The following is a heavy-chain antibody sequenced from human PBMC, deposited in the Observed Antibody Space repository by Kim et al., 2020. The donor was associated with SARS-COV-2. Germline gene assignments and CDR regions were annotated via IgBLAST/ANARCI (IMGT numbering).Heavy chain of an antibody. J-gene: IGHJ6*03. D-gene: IGHD6-6*01. V-gene: IGHV3-23*01. Sequence: GGSLRLSCAASGFTFSSYAMSWVRQAPGKGLEWVSAISGSGGSTYYADSVKGRFTISRDNSKNTLYLQMNSLRAEDTAVYYCAKFYRSSSSPYYYYYYYMDVWGKGTTVTVSS. CDR3: AKFYRSSSSPYYYYYYYMDV. CDR2: ISGSGGST. CDR1: GFTFSSYA.